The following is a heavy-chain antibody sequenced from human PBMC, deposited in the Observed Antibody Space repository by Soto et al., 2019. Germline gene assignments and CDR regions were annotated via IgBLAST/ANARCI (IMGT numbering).Heavy chain of an antibody. CDR1: GHTLTEVS. D-gene: IGHD5-18*01. J-gene: IGHJ4*02. CDR2: FDPEDGET. V-gene: IGHV1-24*01. CDR3: AAWLTSWPHSPYDY. Sequence: QVQLVQSGDELKKPGASVKVSCKVSGHTLTEVSMHWMRLSPANGLEWIGGFDPEDGETISAQKFQGRVTMTEDTSTDSTYLELSSLRYEDTAVYYCAAWLTSWPHSPYDYWGQGTLVTISS.